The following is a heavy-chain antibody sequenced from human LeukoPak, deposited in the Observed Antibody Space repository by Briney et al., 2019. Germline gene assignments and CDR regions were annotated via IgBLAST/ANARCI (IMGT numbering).Heavy chain of an antibody. CDR2: IYYSGST. V-gene: IGHV4-31*02. Sequence: SWVRQAPGKGLEWIGYIYYSGSTYYNPSLKSRVTISVDTSKNQFSLKLSSVTAADTAVYYCARAQEVATVDYWGQGTLVTVSS. CDR3: ARAQEVATVDY. J-gene: IGHJ4*02. D-gene: IGHD5-24*01.